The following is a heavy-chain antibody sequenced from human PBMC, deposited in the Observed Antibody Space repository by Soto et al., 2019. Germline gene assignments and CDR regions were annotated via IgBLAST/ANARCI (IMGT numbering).Heavy chain of an antibody. CDR1: GGSISSYY. CDR3: ARGPYYYDSSGYYYISWFDP. D-gene: IGHD3-22*01. Sequence: QVQLQESGPGLVKASGTLSLTCTVSGGSISSYYWSWIRQPPGKGLEWIGYIYYSGSTNYNPSLKSRVTISVDTSKNQFSLKLRSVTAADTAVYYCARGPYYYDSSGYYYISWFDPWGQGTLVTVSS. J-gene: IGHJ5*02. CDR2: IYYSGST. V-gene: IGHV4-59*01.